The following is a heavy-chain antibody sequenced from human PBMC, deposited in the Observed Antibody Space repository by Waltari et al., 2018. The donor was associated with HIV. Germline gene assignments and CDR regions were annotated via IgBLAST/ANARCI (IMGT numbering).Heavy chain of an antibody. D-gene: IGHD3-3*01. CDR3: ARGPHTSIFGVVKYFQP. CDR2: VDYSGET. Sequence: VQLQQWGTGRLMPSETLSLTCAVYGGSFNGYYWTWIRQSPGNGLEWIGEVDYSGETNARPALKSRLTISVETSKNQFSLKLTSMTTADTGLYYCARGPHTSIFGVVKYFQPWGQGTLVTVSS. J-gene: IGHJ1*01. V-gene: IGHV4-34*02. CDR1: GGSFNGYY.